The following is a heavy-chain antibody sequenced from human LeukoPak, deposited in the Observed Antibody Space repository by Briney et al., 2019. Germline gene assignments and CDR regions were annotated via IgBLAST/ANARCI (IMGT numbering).Heavy chain of an antibody. CDR1: GGSISSGGYY. CDR2: IYHSGST. CDR3: AREDYSGFTFDY. J-gene: IGHJ4*02. Sequence: PSETLSLTCTVSGGSISSGGYYWSWIRQPPGKGLEWIGYIYHSGSTYYNPSLKSRVTISVDRSKNQFSLKLSSVTAADTAVYYCAREDYSGFTFDYWGQGTLVTVSS. V-gene: IGHV4-30-2*01. D-gene: IGHD5-12*01.